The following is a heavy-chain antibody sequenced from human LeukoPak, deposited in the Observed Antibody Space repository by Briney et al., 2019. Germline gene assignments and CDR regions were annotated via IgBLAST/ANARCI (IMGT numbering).Heavy chain of an antibody. Sequence: SQTLSLTCTVSGGSISSGSYYWSWIRQPAGKGLEWIGRIYTSGSTNYNPSLKSRVTISVDTSKNQFSLKLSSVTAADTAVYYCARDRIAAGAKHNWFDPWGQGTLVTVSS. CDR3: ARDRIAAGAKHNWFDP. CDR1: GGSISSGSYY. J-gene: IGHJ5*02. D-gene: IGHD6-13*01. V-gene: IGHV4-61*02. CDR2: IYTSGST.